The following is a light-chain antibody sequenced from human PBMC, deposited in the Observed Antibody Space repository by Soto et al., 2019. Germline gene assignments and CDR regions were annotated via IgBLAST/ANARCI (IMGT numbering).Light chain of an antibody. CDR3: MQSTQLPPT. Sequence: DVVMTQTPLSLSVAPGQPASISCKSSQSLLHITGETFLFWYLQKPGQSPQLLIYEVSTRVSGVPDRFSGSGSGTDFALEISRVETDDVGIYYCMQSTQLPPTFGQGTRRGIE. CDR2: EVS. CDR1: QSLLHITGETF. V-gene: IGKV2D-29*02. J-gene: IGKJ5*01.